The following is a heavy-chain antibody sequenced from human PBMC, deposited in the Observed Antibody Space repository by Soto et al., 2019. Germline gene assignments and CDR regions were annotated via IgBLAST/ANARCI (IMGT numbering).Heavy chain of an antibody. D-gene: IGHD3-16*01. J-gene: IGHJ6*02. V-gene: IGHV1-8*01. CDR1: GYTFSDFD. Sequence: ASVKVSCKASGYTFSDFDINWLRQAAGQGPEWMGWMNAKSGDTFSAQRLQGKFNMTWDTSLSTAYMEVGSLTSDDAAIYYCARGNPFNYAGFDVWGQGTTVTVS. CDR3: ARGNPFNYAGFDV. CDR2: MNAKSGDT.